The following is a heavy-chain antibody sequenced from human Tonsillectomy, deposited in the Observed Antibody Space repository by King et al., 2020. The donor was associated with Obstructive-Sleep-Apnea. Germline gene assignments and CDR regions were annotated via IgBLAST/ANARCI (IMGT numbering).Heavy chain of an antibody. CDR3: TRGAQYFGSGTSDY. CDR2: IRDRSYGGTT. Sequence: EVQLVESGGGLVQPGRSLRLSCTASGFTFGDYAMSWFRLAPGKGLEWVGFIRDRSYGGTTQYAASVRGRFSISRDDSKSITYLQMDSLKTEDTAVYYCTRGAQYFGSGTSDYWGQGTLVSVSS. J-gene: IGHJ4*02. D-gene: IGHD3-10*01. CDR1: GFTFGDYA. V-gene: IGHV3-49*03.